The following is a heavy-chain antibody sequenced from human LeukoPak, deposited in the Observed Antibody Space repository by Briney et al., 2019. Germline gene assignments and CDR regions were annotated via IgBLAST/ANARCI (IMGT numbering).Heavy chain of an antibody. CDR1: GITLSVYW. Sequence: PGGSLRLSCAASGITLSVYWMSWARQAPGKGLEWVANIKQDGSEKYHRDSVQGRFTISRDNAKNSLYLQMNSLRAEDTAVYYCARSGSGYFDYWGQGSLVTVSS. CDR2: IKQDGSEK. CDR3: ARSGSGYFDY. V-gene: IGHV3-7*01. J-gene: IGHJ4*02.